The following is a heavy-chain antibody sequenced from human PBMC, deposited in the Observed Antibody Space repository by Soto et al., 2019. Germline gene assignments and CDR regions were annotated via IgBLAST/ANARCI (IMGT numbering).Heavy chain of an antibody. J-gene: IGHJ4*02. V-gene: IGHV3-23*01. Sequence: XGSLRLSCAASGFTFRSYAMSWVRQAPGEGLEWVSVISGDGTLTEYADAVKGRFTISRDNSRNTLYLQMNSLRAEDTAVYYCAKRNADSTSSDSRAVQYWGQGTLVTVSS. CDR1: GFTFRSYA. CDR3: AKRNADSTSSDSRAVQY. CDR2: ISGDGTLT. D-gene: IGHD6-6*01.